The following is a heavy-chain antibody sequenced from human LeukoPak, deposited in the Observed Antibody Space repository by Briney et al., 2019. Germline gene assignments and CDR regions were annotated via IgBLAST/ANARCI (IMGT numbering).Heavy chain of an antibody. CDR2: ISAYNGNT. Sequence: ASVKVSCKASGYTFTSYGISWVRQAPGQGLEWMGWISAYNGNTNYAQKLQGRVTMTTDTSTSTAYMELRSLRSDDTAVYYCARDAVPPKAAAGTQLGYWGQGTLVTVSS. CDR1: GYTFTSYG. CDR3: ARDAVPPKAAAGTQLGY. J-gene: IGHJ4*02. V-gene: IGHV1-18*01. D-gene: IGHD6-13*01.